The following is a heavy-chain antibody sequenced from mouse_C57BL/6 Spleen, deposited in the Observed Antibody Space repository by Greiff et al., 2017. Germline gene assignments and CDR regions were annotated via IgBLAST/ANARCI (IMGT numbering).Heavy chain of an antibody. Sequence: QVQLQQPGAELVMPGSSVKLSCKASGYTFTSDWMHWVKQRPGQGLEWIGEIDPSDSYTNYNQKFKAKSTLTVDKSSSTAYMQLSTLTSEDSAVYYCARRLYVNNLDYWGQGTTLTVSS. J-gene: IGHJ2*01. CDR3: ARRLYVNNLDY. CDR2: IDPSDSYT. CDR1: GYTFTSDW. V-gene: IGHV1-69*01. D-gene: IGHD2-4*01.